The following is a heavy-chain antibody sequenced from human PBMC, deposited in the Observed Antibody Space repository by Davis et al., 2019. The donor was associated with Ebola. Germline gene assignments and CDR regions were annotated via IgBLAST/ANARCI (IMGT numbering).Heavy chain of an antibody. Sequence: GGSLRLSCAASGFTVSRNYMSWVRQAPGKGLEWVSVIYSGGSTYYADSVKGRFTISRDNSKNTLYLQMNSLRAEDTAVYYCAREDLRYFDWLHPHLDVWGKGTTVTVSS. D-gene: IGHD3-9*01. CDR3: AREDLRYFDWLHPHLDV. CDR2: IYSGGST. CDR1: GFTVSRNY. V-gene: IGHV3-53*01. J-gene: IGHJ6*04.